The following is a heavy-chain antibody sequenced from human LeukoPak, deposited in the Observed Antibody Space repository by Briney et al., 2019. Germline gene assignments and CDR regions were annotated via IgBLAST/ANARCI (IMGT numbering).Heavy chain of an antibody. CDR2: FYYSGST. V-gene: IGHV4-39*07. D-gene: IGHD3-10*01. Sequence: PSETLSLTCTVSGGSIRSSSYYWGWIRQPPGKGLEWIGSFYYSGSTNYNPSLKSRVTISVDTSKNQFSLKLSSVTAADTAVYYCARALSGYYYGSGLYMDVWGKGTTVTVSS. J-gene: IGHJ6*03. CDR1: GGSIRSSSYY. CDR3: ARALSGYYYGSGLYMDV.